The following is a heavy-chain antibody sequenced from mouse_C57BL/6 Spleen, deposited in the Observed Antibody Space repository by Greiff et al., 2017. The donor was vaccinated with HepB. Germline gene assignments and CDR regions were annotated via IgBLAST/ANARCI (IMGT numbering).Heavy chain of an antibody. CDR1: GYTFTSYW. Sequence: QVQLQQPGAELVKPGASVKLSCKASGYTFTSYWMHWVKQRPGQGLEWIGMIHPNSGSTNYNEKFKSKATLTVDKSSSTAYMQLSSLTSEDSAVYYCAKSTYYSNLRDAMDYWGQGTSVTVSS. J-gene: IGHJ4*01. V-gene: IGHV1-64*01. CDR2: IHPNSGST. D-gene: IGHD2-5*01. CDR3: AKSTYYSNLRDAMDY.